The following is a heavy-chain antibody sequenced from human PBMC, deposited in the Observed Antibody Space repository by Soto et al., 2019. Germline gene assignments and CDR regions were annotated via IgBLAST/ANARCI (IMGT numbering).Heavy chain of an antibody. CDR2: ISAYNGNT. Sequence: QVQLVQSGAEVKKPGASVKVSCKASGYTFTSYGISWVRQAPGQGLEWMGWISAYNGNTNYAQKLQGRVTMTTDTSTSTAYMELRSLRSDDTAVYYCARDLEYCSSTSCYTFFDYWGQGTLDTVSS. CDR1: GYTFTSYG. V-gene: IGHV1-18*01. J-gene: IGHJ4*02. D-gene: IGHD2-2*02. CDR3: ARDLEYCSSTSCYTFFDY.